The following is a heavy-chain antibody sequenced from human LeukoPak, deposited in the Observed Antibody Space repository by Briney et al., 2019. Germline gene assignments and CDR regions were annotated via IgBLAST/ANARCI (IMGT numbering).Heavy chain of an antibody. D-gene: IGHD3-9*01. V-gene: IGHV4-4*07. Sequence: ASESLSLTCTVSGYSISSGYYWGWIRQPAGKGLEWIGRIYTSGSTNYNPSLKRRVTMSVDTSKNQFSLKLSSVTAADTAVYYCARDGYSYDILTGYYSGAFDIWGQGTMVTVSS. CDR3: ARDGYSYDILTGYYSGAFDI. CDR1: GYSISSGYY. J-gene: IGHJ3*02. CDR2: IYTSGST.